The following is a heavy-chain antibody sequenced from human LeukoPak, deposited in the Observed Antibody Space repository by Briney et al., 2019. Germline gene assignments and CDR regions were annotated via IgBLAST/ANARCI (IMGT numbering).Heavy chain of an antibody. CDR1: GFTFSSYT. Sequence: PGGSLRLSCAASGFTFSSYTMSWVRQAPGMGLEWVSSITGSSSYIYYADSVRGRFTISRDNAKNSVYLQMNSLRAEDTAVYYCARDLGYCSGGSCYYYGMDVGGQGTTVTVSS. CDR2: ITGSSSYI. J-gene: IGHJ6*02. CDR3: ARDLGYCSGGSCYYYGMDV. D-gene: IGHD2-15*01. V-gene: IGHV3-21*01.